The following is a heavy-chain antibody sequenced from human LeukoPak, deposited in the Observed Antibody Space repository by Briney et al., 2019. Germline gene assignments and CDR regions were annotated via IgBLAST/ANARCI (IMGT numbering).Heavy chain of an antibody. CDR2: IYPGDSDT. CDR3: ARLVATNFDY. D-gene: IGHD5-12*01. Sequence: GEPLKISCKGSGYSSTRYWIGWVRQMPGKGLEWMGIIYPGDSDTRYSPSFQGQVTISADKSISTAYLQWSSLKASDTAMYYCARLVATNFDYWGQGTLVTVSS. CDR1: GYSSTRYW. J-gene: IGHJ4*02. V-gene: IGHV5-51*01.